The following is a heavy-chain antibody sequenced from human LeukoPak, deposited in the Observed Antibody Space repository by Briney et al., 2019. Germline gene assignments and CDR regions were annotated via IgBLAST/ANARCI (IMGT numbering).Heavy chain of an antibody. CDR1: GGSITSYD. D-gene: IGHD6-13*01. Sequence: SETLSLTCTVSGGSITSYDWSWIRQPPGKGLEWIGYMNYSGTTNYNPSLKSRVTISRDTSKSQFALKLSSVTAADTAVYYCARETSAGRPILRNYYGVDVWGQGTTVSVSS. CDR3: ARETSAGRPILRNYYGVDV. CDR2: MNYSGTT. J-gene: IGHJ6*02. V-gene: IGHV4-59*12.